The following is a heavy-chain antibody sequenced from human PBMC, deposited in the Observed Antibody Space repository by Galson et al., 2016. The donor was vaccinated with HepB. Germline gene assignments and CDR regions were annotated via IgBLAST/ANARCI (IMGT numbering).Heavy chain of an antibody. Sequence: SLRLSCAASGFTFDNYTMNWLRQAPGKGLEWVSSVSHSSTYVYYADSVEGRFTISRDNAKNSLYLEMNSLRVEETAVFYCARSLGWYFAVWGRGILVTVSS. CDR3: ARSLGWYFAV. D-gene: IGHD6-6*01. V-gene: IGHV3-21*01. CDR2: VSHSSTYV. J-gene: IGHJ2*01. CDR1: GFTFDNYT.